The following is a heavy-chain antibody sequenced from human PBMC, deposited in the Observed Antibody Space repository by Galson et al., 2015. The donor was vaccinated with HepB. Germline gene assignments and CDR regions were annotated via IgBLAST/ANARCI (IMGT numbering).Heavy chain of an antibody. D-gene: IGHD3-10*01. Sequence: TLSLTCTVSAGSIDNYYWSWIRHPPGKGLEWIGYITYTGSTSYSPSLRSRVTISIDTSKNHFSLKLSSVTAADTAVYYCARYGYDGEVWYFDLWGRGTLVTVSS. CDR2: ITYTGST. J-gene: IGHJ2*01. CDR1: AGSIDNYY. CDR3: ARYGYDGEVWYFDL. V-gene: IGHV4-59*01.